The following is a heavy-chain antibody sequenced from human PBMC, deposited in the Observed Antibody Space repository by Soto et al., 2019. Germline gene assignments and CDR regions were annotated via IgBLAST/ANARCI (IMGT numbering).Heavy chain of an antibody. D-gene: IGHD3-22*01. CDR3: ARGWGYDSNDYYYAY. J-gene: IGHJ4*02. V-gene: IGHV1-69*01. CDR2: IIPIFGTA. CDR1: GGTFSRHA. Sequence: QVQLVQSGAEVRKPGSSVKVSCKASGGTFSRHAISGVRQAPGQGLEWMGGIIPIFGTANHAQKFQGRVPIIADESTSTVYMELSSLRSEDTAMYYCARGWGYDSNDYYYAYWGQGTLVIVSS.